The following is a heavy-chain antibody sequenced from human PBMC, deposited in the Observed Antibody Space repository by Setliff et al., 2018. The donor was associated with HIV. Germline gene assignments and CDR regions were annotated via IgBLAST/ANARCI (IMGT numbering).Heavy chain of an antibody. D-gene: IGHD4-17*01. J-gene: IGHJ4*02. CDR2: INTNSGDT. CDR3: ARGLTTVTAVDY. CDR1: GYAFTVYY. Sequence: ASVKVSCKASGYAFTVYYVHWVRQAPGRGLEWMGWINTNSGDTNFAQKFQGRVTMTRDTSISTAYMELGGLRSDDTAIYYCARGLTTVTAVDYWGQGALVTVSS. V-gene: IGHV1-2*02.